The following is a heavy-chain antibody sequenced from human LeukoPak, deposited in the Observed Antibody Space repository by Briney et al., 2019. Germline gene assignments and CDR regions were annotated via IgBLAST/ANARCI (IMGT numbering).Heavy chain of an antibody. CDR3: ARSSEAAAAHNWFDP. J-gene: IGHJ5*02. CDR1: GYTFTGYY. V-gene: IGHV1-2*04. D-gene: IGHD6-13*01. CDR2: INPNSGGT. Sequence: ASVKVSSKAAGYTFTGYYMHWVRQAPGQGLEWMGWINPNSGGTNYAQKFQGWVTMTRDTYISTAYMELSRLRSDDTAVYYCARSSEAAAAHNWFDPWGQGTLVTVSS.